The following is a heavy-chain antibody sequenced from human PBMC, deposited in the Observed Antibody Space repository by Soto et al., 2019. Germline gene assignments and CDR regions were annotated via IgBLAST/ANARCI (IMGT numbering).Heavy chain of an antibody. Sequence: GGSLRLSCAASGFTFSSYDMSWVRQAPGKGLEWVSGIDNGGSRTYYADSVKGRFTISRDNSKNTLYLQMNRLRAEGTAVYYCAKDATRSSGWYYFDYWGQGTLVTVSS. D-gene: IGHD6-19*01. CDR2: IDNGGSRT. CDR1: GFTFSSYD. CDR3: AKDATRSSGWYYFDY. V-gene: IGHV3-23*03. J-gene: IGHJ4*02.